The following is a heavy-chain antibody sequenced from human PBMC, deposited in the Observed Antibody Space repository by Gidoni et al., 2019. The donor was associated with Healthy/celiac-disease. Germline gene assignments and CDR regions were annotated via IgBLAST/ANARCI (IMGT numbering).Heavy chain of an antibody. D-gene: IGHD4-17*01. V-gene: IGHV3-49*04. CDR3: TRGGDYGDSRDY. Sequence: ELHLVESGGGLVQPVLSLSLSCTSSGFPFGDYAMSWVRQAPGKGLEWVGFIRSKAYGWTTEYAASVKGRCTISREDSKSIAYLQMNSLKTEDTAVYYCTRGGDYGDSRDYWGQGTLVTVAS. CDR1: GFPFGDYA. J-gene: IGHJ4*02. CDR2: IRSKAYGWTT.